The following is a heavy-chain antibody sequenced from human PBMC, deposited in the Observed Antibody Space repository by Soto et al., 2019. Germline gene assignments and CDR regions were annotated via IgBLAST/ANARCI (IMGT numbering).Heavy chain of an antibody. CDR1: GYTLTELS. CDR3: ATDPHSNSNEDDILTGYYKSGYYYYGMDV. D-gene: IGHD3-9*01. Sequence: ASVKVSCKVSGYTLTELSMHWVRQAPGKGLEWMGGFDPEDGETIYAQKFQGRVTMTEDTSTDTAYMELSSLGSEDTAVYYCATDPHSNSNEDDILTGYYKSGYYYYGMDVWGQGTTVTVSS. CDR2: FDPEDGET. J-gene: IGHJ6*02. V-gene: IGHV1-24*01.